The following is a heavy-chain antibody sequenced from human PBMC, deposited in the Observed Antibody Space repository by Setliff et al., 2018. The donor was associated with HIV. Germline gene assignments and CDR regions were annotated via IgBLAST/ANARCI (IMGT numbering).Heavy chain of an antibody. Sequence: SQTLYRDCNVSGGSISSYYWSWIRQPPGKGLEWIGYIYYSGSADYNHSLKSRVTIPVDTSKNQFSLKLSSGTAADTAVYYWAREQREGGTYYFDYWAQGSLVTVSS. V-gene: IGHV4-59*01. CDR1: GGSISSYY. J-gene: IGHJ4*02. D-gene: IGHD3-16*01. CDR2: IYYSGSA. CDR3: AREQREGGTYYFDY.